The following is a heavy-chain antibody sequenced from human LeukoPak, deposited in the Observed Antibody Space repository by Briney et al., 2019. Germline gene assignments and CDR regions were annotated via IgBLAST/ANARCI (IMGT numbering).Heavy chain of an antibody. CDR1: GYTFTTYD. Sequence: GASVKVSCKASGYTFTTYDINWVRQPTGQGLAWMGWMNPNSGNTGYAQKFQGRVTMTRNTSMSTAYMELSSLRSKDTAVYYCARANYYGSGKEDLDYWGQGTLVTVSS. D-gene: IGHD3-10*01. V-gene: IGHV1-8*01. CDR2: MNPNSGNT. CDR3: ARANYYGSGKEDLDY. J-gene: IGHJ4*02.